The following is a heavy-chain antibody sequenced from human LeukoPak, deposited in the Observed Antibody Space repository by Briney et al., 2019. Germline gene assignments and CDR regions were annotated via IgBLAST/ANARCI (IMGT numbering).Heavy chain of an antibody. D-gene: IGHD5-12*01. CDR2: IIPILGIA. V-gene: IGHV1-69*04. J-gene: IGHJ6*02. CDR3: ARVGSGYDSVMDV. Sequence: SVNVSCKASGGTFSSYAISWVRQAPGQGLEWMGRIIPILGIANYAQKFQGRVTITADKSTSTAYMELSSLRSEDTAVYYCARVGSGYDSVMDVWGQGTTVTVSS. CDR1: GGTFSSYA.